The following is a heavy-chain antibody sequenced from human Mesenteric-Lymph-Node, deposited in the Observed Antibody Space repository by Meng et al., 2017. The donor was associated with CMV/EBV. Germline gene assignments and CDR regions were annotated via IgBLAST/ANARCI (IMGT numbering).Heavy chain of an antibody. D-gene: IGHD3-3*01. V-gene: IGHV1-69*05. J-gene: IGHJ6*02. CDR2: IIPIFGTA. CDR3: ARDYDYYDFWSGYYDYYYYGMDV. Sequence: SVKVSCKASGGTFSSYAISWVRQAPGQGLEWMGGIIPIFGTANYAQKFQGRVTITTDESTSTAYMELRSLRSDDTAVYYCARDYDYYDFWSGYYDYYYYGMDVWGQGTTVTVSS. CDR1: GGTFSSYA.